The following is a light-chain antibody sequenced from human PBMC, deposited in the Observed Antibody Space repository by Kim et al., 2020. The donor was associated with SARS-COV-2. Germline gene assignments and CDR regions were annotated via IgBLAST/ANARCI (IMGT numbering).Light chain of an antibody. J-gene: IGLJ3*02. CDR2: LEGSGNS. Sequence: QPVLTQSSSASASLGSSVKLTCTLSSGHSSYIIAWHQQQPGKAPRYLMKLEGSGNSNKGSGVPDRFSGSRSGADRYLTISNLQSEDEADYYCETWDSNTRVFGGGTKLTVL. CDR3: ETWDSNTRV. V-gene: IGLV4-60*03. CDR1: SGHSSYI.